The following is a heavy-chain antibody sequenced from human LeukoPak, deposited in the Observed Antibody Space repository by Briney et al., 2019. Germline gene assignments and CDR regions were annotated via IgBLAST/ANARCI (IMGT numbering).Heavy chain of an antibody. J-gene: IGHJ3*02. CDR3: AREYYYDSSGYYHHDAFDI. D-gene: IGHD3-22*01. CDR2: IYHSGST. CDR1: GGSISSSSYY. Sequence: PSETLSLTCTVSGGSISSSSYYWGWIRQPPGKGLEWIGSIYHSGSTYYNPSLKSRVTISVDTSKNQFSLKLSSVTAADTAVYYCAREYYYDSSGYYHHDAFDIWGQGTMVTVSS. V-gene: IGHV4-39*07.